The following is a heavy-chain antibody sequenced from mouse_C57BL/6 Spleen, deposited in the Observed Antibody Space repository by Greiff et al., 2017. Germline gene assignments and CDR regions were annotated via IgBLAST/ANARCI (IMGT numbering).Heavy chain of an antibody. CDR1: GFTFSSYA. D-gene: IGHD1-1*01. CDR2: ISDGGSYT. V-gene: IGHV5-4*03. Sequence: DVMLVESGGGLVKPGGSLKLSCAASGFTFSSYAMSWVRQTLEKRLEWVATISDGGSYTYYPDNVKGRFTISRDNAKNNLYLQMSHLKSEDTAMYYCARGIGTTVVATPYFDVWGTGTTVTVSS. CDR3: ARGIGTTVVATPYFDV. J-gene: IGHJ1*03.